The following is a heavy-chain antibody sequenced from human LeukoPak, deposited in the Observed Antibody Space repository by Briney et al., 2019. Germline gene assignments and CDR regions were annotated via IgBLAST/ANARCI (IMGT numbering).Heavy chain of an antibody. Sequence: PGGSLRLSCAASGFTFSSYWMSWVRQAPGKGLEWVANIKQDGSEKYYVDSVKGRFTISRDIAKNSLYLQMNSLRAEDTAVYYCARGAVTMVRGVIVGAYYYYYYMDVWGKGTTVTVSS. CDR1: GFTFSSYW. J-gene: IGHJ6*03. D-gene: IGHD3-10*01. CDR3: ARGAVTMVRGVIVGAYYYYYYMDV. V-gene: IGHV3-7*01. CDR2: IKQDGSEK.